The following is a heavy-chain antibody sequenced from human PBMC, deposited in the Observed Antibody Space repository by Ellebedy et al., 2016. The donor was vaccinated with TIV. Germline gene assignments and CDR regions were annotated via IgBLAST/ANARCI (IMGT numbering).Heavy chain of an antibody. V-gene: IGHV4-34*01. J-gene: IGHJ4*02. CDR3: ARGRRKTLMVYSDNTGNVVGFDY. Sequence: MPSETLSLTCAVSGGSFSGFYWSWIRQHPVKGLEWIAEILHSGSAAYNPSLMDRVTMSVDTSKNQFSLKLSSLTAADTAVYYCARGRRKTLMVYSDNTGNVVGFDYWGQGTLVTVSS. CDR2: ILHSGSA. D-gene: IGHD2-8*01. CDR1: GGSFSGFY.